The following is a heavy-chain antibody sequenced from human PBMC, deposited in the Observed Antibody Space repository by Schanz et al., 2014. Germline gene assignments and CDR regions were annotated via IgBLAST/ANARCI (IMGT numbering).Heavy chain of an antibody. CDR1: GFAFSSFA. CDR3: ARKMKLGVCGGKGHDSLDI. Sequence: EVQLMESGGGLVKPGGSLRLSCVASGFAFSSFAMTWVRQAPGRGLEWVSSISTSGTYMYIADSLKGRLTISRDDAKKSMYLQMNNLRAEDTAVYYCARKMKLGVCGGKGHDSLDIWGQGTMVTVSS. V-gene: IGHV3-21*01. D-gene: IGHD2-15*01. CDR2: ISTSGTYM. J-gene: IGHJ3*02.